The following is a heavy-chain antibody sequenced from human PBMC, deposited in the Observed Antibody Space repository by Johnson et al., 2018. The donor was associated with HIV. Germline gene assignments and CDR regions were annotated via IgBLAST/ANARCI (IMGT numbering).Heavy chain of an antibody. Sequence: QVQLVESGGGVVQPGGSLSLSCEASGFSFSSFGMHWVRQAPGKGLEWVAFIRFDTSNIYYVDSVKGRFTISRDNSKNTLYLQMNSLRAEDTALYYCARDSMVQGVMWAFDIWGQGTMVTVSS. V-gene: IGHV3-30*02. CDR1: GFSFSSFG. CDR3: ARDSMVQGVMWAFDI. D-gene: IGHD3-10*01. CDR2: IRFDTSNI. J-gene: IGHJ3*02.